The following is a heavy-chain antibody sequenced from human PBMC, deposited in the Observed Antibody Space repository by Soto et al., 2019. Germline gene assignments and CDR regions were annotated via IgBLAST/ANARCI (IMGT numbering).Heavy chain of an antibody. CDR3: AKGGPDAFCGGGRCYFDS. Sequence: EVQLVESGGGLVQPGRSLRVSCAASGFTFDEYAMHWVRRVPGKGLEWVSSISWNGNIIGYAGSVKGRFTISRDNAKNSLYLQMNRLRPEDTALYVCAKGGPDAFCGGGRCYFDSWGQGTLVTVSS. CDR2: ISWNGNII. V-gene: IGHV3-9*01. J-gene: IGHJ4*02. CDR1: GFTFDEYA. D-gene: IGHD2-15*01.